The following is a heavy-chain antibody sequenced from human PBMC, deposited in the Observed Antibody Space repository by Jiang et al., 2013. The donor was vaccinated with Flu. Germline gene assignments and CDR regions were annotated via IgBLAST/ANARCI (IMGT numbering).Heavy chain of an antibody. CDR2: IDWDDDK. V-gene: IGHV2-70*11. CDR1: GFSLSTSGMC. Sequence: VNPTQTLTLTCTFSGFSLSTSGMCVSWIRQPPGKALEWLARIDWDDDKYYSTSLKTRLTISKDTSKNQVVLTMTNMDPVDTATYYCARIDRPYGGPGAFDIWGQGTMVTVSS. D-gene: IGHD2-15*01. CDR3: ARIDRPYGGPGAFDI. J-gene: IGHJ3*02.